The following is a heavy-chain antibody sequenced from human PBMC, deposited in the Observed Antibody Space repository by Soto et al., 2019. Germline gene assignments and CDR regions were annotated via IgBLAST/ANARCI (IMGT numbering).Heavy chain of an antibody. CDR1: GGTFSSYA. CDR3: ATLSAAGTRGFDY. J-gene: IGHJ4*02. CDR2: INPSGGSA. V-gene: IGHV1-46*01. D-gene: IGHD6-13*01. Sequence: ASVKVSCKASGGTFSSYAISWVRQAPGQGLEWMGGINPSGGSASYAQKFQGRVTMTRDTSTSTVYMERSSLRSEDTAVYYCATLSAAGTRGFDYWGQGTLVTVSS.